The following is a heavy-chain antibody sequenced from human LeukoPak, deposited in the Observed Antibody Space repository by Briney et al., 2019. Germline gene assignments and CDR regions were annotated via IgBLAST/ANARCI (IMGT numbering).Heavy chain of an antibody. CDR3: ATGYPPNFDY. Sequence: SETLSLTCAVYGGSFSGYYWSWIRQPPGKGLEWIGEINHSGSTNYNPSFKSRVTISVDTSKNQFSLKLSSVTAADTAVYYCATGYPPNFDYWGQGTLVTVSS. CDR1: GGSFSGYY. J-gene: IGHJ4*02. V-gene: IGHV4-34*01. CDR2: INHSGST. D-gene: IGHD3-16*02.